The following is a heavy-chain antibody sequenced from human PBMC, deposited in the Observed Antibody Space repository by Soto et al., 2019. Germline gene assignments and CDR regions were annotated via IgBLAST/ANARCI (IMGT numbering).Heavy chain of an antibody. CDR3: ARDRTLNYGDFAY. CDR2: ISYDGSHK. J-gene: IGHJ4*02. CDR1: GFTFSNYA. D-gene: IGHD4-17*01. Sequence: QVQLVESGGGVVQPGRSLRLSCAASGFTFSNYALHWVRQAPGKGLEWVAAISYDGSHKYYAESEKGRFTISRDNSKDTLYLQMNSLRTDDTALFYCARDRTLNYGDFAYWGQGTLVTVSS. V-gene: IGHV3-30-3*01.